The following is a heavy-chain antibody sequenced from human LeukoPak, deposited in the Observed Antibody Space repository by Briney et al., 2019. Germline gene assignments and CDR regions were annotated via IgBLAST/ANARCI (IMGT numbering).Heavy chain of an antibody. D-gene: IGHD6-13*01. J-gene: IGHJ5*02. CDR3: ARDHHLVQQPYNWFDP. CDR1: GGTFSSYA. CDR2: IIPIFGTA. V-gene: IGHV1-69*13. Sequence: SVKVSCKASGGTFSSYAVSWVRQAPGQGLEWMGGIIPIFGTANYAQKFQGRVTITADESTSTAYMELSSLRSEDTAVYYCARDHHLVQQPYNWFDPWGQGTLVTVSS.